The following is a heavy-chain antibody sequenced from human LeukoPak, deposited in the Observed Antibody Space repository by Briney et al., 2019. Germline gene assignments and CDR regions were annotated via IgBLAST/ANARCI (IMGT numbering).Heavy chain of an antibody. J-gene: IGHJ6*03. Sequence: ASVKVSFKASGYTFTSYGISWVRQAPGQGLEWMGWISAYNGNTNYAQKLQGRVTMTTDTSTSAAYMELRSLRSDDTAVYYCARVPGSSGWYPNYYYYYMDVWGKGTTVTVSS. CDR1: GYTFTSYG. D-gene: IGHD6-19*01. CDR2: ISAYNGNT. V-gene: IGHV1-18*01. CDR3: ARVPGSSGWYPNYYYYYMDV.